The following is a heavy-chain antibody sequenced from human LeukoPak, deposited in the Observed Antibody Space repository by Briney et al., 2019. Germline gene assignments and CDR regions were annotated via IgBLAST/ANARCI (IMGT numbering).Heavy chain of an antibody. CDR2: ISSTGGTT. J-gene: IGHJ6*03. CDR1: GITFSSYG. CDR3: AKNGDRGAYCTGGTCYPYFYYYMDV. Sequence: GGSLRLSCAASGITFSSYGMSWVRQAPGKGLEWVSSISSTGGTTYYADSVKGRFTISRDNSKNTLHLQMNSLRAEDTAIYYCAKNGDRGAYCTGGTCYPYFYYYMDVRGKGTTVTI. D-gene: IGHD2-15*01. V-gene: IGHV3-23*01.